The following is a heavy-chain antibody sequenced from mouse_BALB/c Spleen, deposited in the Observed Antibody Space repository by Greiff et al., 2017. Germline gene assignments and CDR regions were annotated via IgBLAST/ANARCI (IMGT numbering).Heavy chain of an antibody. Sequence: DVKLVESGGGLVKPGGSLKLSCAASGFTFSSYAMSWVRQTPEKRLEWVASISSGGSTYYPDSVKGRFTISRDNARNILYLQMSSLRSEDTAMYYCAREDYYYGSSYFDYWGQGTTLTVSS. D-gene: IGHD1-1*01. J-gene: IGHJ2*01. CDR2: ISSGGST. CDR1: GFTFSSYA. V-gene: IGHV5-6-5*01. CDR3: AREDYYYGSSYFDY.